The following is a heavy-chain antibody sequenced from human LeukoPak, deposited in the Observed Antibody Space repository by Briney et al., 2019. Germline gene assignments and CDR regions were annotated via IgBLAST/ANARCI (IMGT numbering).Heavy chain of an antibody. J-gene: IGHJ4*02. V-gene: IGHV4-61*02. Sequence: PSETLSLTCTVSGGSISSGSYYWSWIRQPAGKGLEWIGRTYTSESTNYNPSLKSRVTISVDTSKNQLSLKLSSVTAADTAVYYCAGNYYGSGSYYSEDRYWGQGTLVTVSS. D-gene: IGHD3-10*01. CDR2: TYTSEST. CDR1: GGSISSGSYY. CDR3: AGNYYGSGSYYSEDRY.